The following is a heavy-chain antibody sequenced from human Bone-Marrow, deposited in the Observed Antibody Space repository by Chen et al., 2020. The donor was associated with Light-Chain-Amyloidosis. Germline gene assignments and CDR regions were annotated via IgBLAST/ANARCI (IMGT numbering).Heavy chain of an antibody. J-gene: IGHJ4*02. D-gene: IGHD2-2*01. CDR2: ARGGAGPT. CDR1: GFTSSNYA. V-gene: IGHV3-23*04. CDR3: AKDRCTSISCSDFDY. Sequence: VQLVESGGGLVQPGGSLRLSCVGSGFTSSNYAMTWVRQAPGKGLEWVSVARGGAGPTYYADSVRGRFTIYRDNSKNTLYLQMNSLRAEDTAVYYCAKDRCTSISCSDFDYWGQGTLVTVSS.